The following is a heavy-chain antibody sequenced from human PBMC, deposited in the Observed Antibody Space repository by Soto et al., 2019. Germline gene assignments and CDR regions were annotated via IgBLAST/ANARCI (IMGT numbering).Heavy chain of an antibody. Sequence: QVQLVESGGGLVKPGGSLRLSCAASGFTFSDYYMSWLRQAPGKGLEWVSYISSSSSYTNYADSVKGRFTISRDNAKNSLYLQVNSLRAEDKAVYYCARMGVAGERGYYYYGMDVWGQGTTVTVSS. CDR2: ISSSSSYT. J-gene: IGHJ6*02. V-gene: IGHV3-11*06. CDR3: ARMGVAGERGYYYYGMDV. CDR1: GFTFSDYY. D-gene: IGHD6-19*01.